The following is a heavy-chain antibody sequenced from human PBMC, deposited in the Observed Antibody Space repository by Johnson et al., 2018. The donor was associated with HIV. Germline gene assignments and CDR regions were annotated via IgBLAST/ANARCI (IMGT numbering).Heavy chain of an antibody. Sequence: VQLVESGGGLIQPGGSLRLSCAASGFTFSSYGIHWVRQAPGKGLEWVAFIWHDGRDVYYADSVKGRFTVSRDNSKNAVYLQMNSLGAGDTAVYYCAKDQHGPLVPTVMRDDAFDIWGQGTMVTVSS. V-gene: IGHV3-33*03. CDR2: IWHDGRDV. J-gene: IGHJ3*02. CDR3: AKDQHGPLVPTVMRDDAFDI. D-gene: IGHD5-12*01. CDR1: GFTFSSYG.